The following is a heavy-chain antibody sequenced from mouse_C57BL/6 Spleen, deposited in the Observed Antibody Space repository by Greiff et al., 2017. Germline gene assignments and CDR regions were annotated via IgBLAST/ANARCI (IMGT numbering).Heavy chain of an antibody. CDR2: INPNNGGT. CDR1: GYTFTDYN. J-gene: IGHJ2*01. V-gene: IGHV1-18*01. CDR3: ARGRVTTVVYFDY. D-gene: IGHD1-1*01. Sequence: VQLQQSGPELVKPGASVKIPCKASGYTFTDYNMDWVKQSHGKSLEWIGDINPNNGGTIYNQKFKGKATLTVDKSSSTAYMELRSLTSEDTAVYYCARGRVTTVVYFDYWGQGTTLTVSS.